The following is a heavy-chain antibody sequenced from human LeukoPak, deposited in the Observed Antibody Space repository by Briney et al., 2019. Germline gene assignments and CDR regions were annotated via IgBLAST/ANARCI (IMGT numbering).Heavy chain of an antibody. D-gene: IGHD2-8*01. CDR1: GFTFSSYA. Sequence: GGSLRLSYAASGFTFSSYAMSWVRQAPGKGLEWVSAISGSGGSTYYADSVKGRFTISRDNSKNTLYLQMNSLRAEDTAVYYCAKDADCTNGVCYTGPFFDYWGQGTLVTVSS. J-gene: IGHJ4*02. CDR3: AKDADCTNGVCYTGPFFDY. V-gene: IGHV3-23*01. CDR2: ISGSGGST.